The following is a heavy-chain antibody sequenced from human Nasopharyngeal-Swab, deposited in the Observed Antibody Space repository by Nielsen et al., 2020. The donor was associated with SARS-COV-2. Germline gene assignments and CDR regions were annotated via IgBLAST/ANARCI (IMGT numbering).Heavy chain of an antibody. CDR1: GYTFTSYG. Sequence: ASVKVSCKASGYTFTSYGISWVRQAPGQGLEWMGWISAYNGNTNYAQKLQGRVTMTTDTSTSTAYMELRSLRSDDTAVYYCARDLTWDWNDPDYYYYMDVWGKGTTVTASS. CDR2: ISAYNGNT. J-gene: IGHJ6*03. CDR3: ARDLTWDWNDPDYYYYMDV. V-gene: IGHV1-18*01. D-gene: IGHD1-1*01.